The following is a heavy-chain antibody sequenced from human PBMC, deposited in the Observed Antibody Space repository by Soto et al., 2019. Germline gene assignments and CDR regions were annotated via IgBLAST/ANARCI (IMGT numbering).Heavy chain of an antibody. Sequence: PGGLLRLPCAASGFTFNNQGRHLVRQAPGKGPEWVATISYDGSNKYYADSVKGRFTISRDNSKNTLYLQMNSLRAEDTAVYYCAKGMYSSSWYYDYWGQGTLVTVSS. CDR1: GFTFNNQG. V-gene: IGHV3-30*18. D-gene: IGHD6-13*01. CDR2: ISYDGSNK. CDR3: AKGMYSSSWYYDY. J-gene: IGHJ4*02.